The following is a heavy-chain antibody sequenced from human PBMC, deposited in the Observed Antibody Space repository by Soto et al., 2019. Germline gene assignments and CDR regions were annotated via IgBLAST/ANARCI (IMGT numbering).Heavy chain of an antibody. Sequence: SVQVSFQASRGTFISYAISWVRQAPGQGLEWMGGIIPIFGTANYAQKFQGRVTITADKSTSTAYMELSSLRSEDTAVYYCARYYFDSSGYSWGQGTLVTVSS. CDR1: RGTFISYA. CDR2: IIPIFGTA. V-gene: IGHV1-69*06. J-gene: IGHJ4*02. CDR3: ARYYFDSSGYS. D-gene: IGHD3-22*01.